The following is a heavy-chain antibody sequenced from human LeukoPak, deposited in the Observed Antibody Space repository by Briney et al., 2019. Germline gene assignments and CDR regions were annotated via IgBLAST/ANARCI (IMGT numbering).Heavy chain of an antibody. Sequence: GRSLSLSCAASGFAFSSNWMTWVRQAPRKGLEWVANIKPDGSERYYVESVKGRFTISRDNAKNSVFLKMDSLRAEDTALYYCARDYDWGQGTLVTVSS. V-gene: IGHV3-7*04. J-gene: IGHJ4*02. CDR1: GFAFSSNW. CDR3: ARDYD. D-gene: IGHD3-16*01. CDR2: IKPDGSER.